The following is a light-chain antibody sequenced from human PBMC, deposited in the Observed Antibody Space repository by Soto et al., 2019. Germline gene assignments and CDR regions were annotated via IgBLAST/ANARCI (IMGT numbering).Light chain of an antibody. Sequence: EIVLTQSPATLSLSPGEGATLSCRASQSVSSNLAWYQQKPGQAPRLLIYGASTRATGIPDRFSGSGSGTDFTLTISSLQSEDFAVYYCQQYNNWPWTFGQGTKVDIK. CDR1: QSVSSN. J-gene: IGKJ1*01. CDR3: QQYNNWPWT. V-gene: IGKV3-15*01. CDR2: GAS.